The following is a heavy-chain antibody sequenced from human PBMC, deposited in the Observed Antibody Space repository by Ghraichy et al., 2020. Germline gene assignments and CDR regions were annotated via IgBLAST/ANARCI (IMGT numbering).Heavy chain of an antibody. CDR2: IYHSGST. CDR3: ARGRITIFGVAQGMDV. CDR1: GGSISSSNW. V-gene: IGHV4-4*02. Sequence: SETLSLTCAVSGGSISSSNWWSWARQPPGKGLEWIGEIYHSGSTNYNPSLKSRVTISVDKSKNQFSLKLSSVTAADTAVYYCARGRITIFGVAQGMDVWGQGTTVTVSS. J-gene: IGHJ6*02. D-gene: IGHD3-3*01.